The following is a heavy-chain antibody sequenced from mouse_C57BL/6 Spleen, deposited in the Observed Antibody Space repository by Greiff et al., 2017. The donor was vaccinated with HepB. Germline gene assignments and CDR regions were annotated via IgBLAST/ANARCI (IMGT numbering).Heavy chain of an antibody. CDR1: GYSFTSYY. CDR2: IYPGSGNT. D-gene: IGHD2-2*01. CDR3: ASGGYYYAMDY. V-gene: IGHV1-66*01. J-gene: IGHJ4*01. Sequence: QVQLQQSGPELVKPGASVKISCKASGYSFTSYYIHWVKQRPGQGLEWIGWIYPGSGNTKYNEKFKGKATLTADTSSSTAYMQLSSLTSEDSAVYYCASGGYYYAMDYWGQGTSVTVSS.